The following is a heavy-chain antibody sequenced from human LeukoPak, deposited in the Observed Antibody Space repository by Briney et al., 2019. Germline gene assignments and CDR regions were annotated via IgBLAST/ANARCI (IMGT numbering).Heavy chain of an antibody. J-gene: IGHJ2*01. Sequence: ASVKVSCKASGYTFTSYYMHWVRQAPGQGLEWMGIINPSGGSTSYAQKFQGRVTMTRDTSTSTVYMELSSLRSEDTAVYYCAGHAYGASHSRDSGCFDLWGRGPLVTVSS. CDR2: INPSGGST. D-gene: IGHD4-17*01. CDR1: GYTFTSYY. CDR3: AGHAYGASHSRDSGCFDL. V-gene: IGHV1-46*01.